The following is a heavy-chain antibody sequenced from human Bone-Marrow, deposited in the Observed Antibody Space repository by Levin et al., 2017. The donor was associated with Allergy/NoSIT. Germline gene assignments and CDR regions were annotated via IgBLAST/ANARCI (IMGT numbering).Heavy chain of an antibody. CDR1: GFTVSSNY. J-gene: IGHJ4*02. V-gene: IGHV3-53*01. CDR3: ARGWFGELLSH. D-gene: IGHD3-10*01. CDR2: IYRGWST. Sequence: GGSLRLSCAASGFTVSSNYMSWVRQAPGKGPEWVSVIYRGWSTYYADSVKGRFTISRDNSKNTLYLQMNSLRAEDTAVYYCARGWFGELLSHWGQGTLVTVSS.